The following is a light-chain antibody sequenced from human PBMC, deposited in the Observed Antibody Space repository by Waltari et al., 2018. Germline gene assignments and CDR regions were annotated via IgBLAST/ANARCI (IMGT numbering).Light chain of an antibody. CDR2: DVT. V-gene: IGLV2-11*01. Sequence: QSALTQPRSVSGSPGQSVTISCTGTDSDVGGYDYVSWYEHHPGKAPKLLIYDVTKRPWGVPDRFSGCKSGNKAALTNSGLHGEDEADYYCCAYADNNIYVFGTGTNVAVL. CDR1: DSDVGGYDY. CDR3: CAYADNNIYV. J-gene: IGLJ1*01.